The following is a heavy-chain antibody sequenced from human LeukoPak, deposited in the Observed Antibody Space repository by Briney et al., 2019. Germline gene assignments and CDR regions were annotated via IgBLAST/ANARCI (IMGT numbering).Heavy chain of an antibody. V-gene: IGHV3-30*03. CDR1: GFTFSNAW. Sequence: GGSLRLSCAASGFTFSNAWMSWVRQAPGKGLEWVAVISYDGSNKYYADSVKGRFTISRDNSKNTLYLQMNSLRAEDTAVYYCARDFVKWFGESFHYYYYMDVWGKGTTVTVSS. CDR2: ISYDGSNK. CDR3: ARDFVKWFGESFHYYYYMDV. J-gene: IGHJ6*03. D-gene: IGHD3-10*01.